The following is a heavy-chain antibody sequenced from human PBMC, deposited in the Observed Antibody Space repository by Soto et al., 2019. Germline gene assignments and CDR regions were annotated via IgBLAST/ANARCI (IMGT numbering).Heavy chain of an antibody. CDR3: AKDGSQNFDY. V-gene: IGHV3-30*18. J-gene: IGHJ4*02. D-gene: IGHD1-26*01. CDR1: GFTFSHYA. Sequence: GGSLRLSCAASGFTFSHYAMHWVRQAPGKGLEWVALMSYDGSNEYYADSVKGRFTISRDNSKNTLYLQMNSLRAEDTDVYYCAKDGSQNFDYWGQGTLVTVSS. CDR2: MSYDGSNE.